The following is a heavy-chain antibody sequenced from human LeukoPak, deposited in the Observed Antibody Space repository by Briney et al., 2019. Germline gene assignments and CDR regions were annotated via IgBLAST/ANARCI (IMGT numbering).Heavy chain of an antibody. Sequence: GGSLRLSCTASGFPFGDYAMTWFRQAPGKGLECLGFIRTKPYGGATEYAASVKGRFTISRDDSKSIAYLQMNSLKTEDTAVYYCARDPYGDYARYFDCWGQGTLVTVSS. V-gene: IGHV3-49*03. J-gene: IGHJ4*02. CDR3: ARDPYGDYARYFDC. CDR1: GFPFGDYA. D-gene: IGHD4-17*01. CDR2: IRTKPYGGAT.